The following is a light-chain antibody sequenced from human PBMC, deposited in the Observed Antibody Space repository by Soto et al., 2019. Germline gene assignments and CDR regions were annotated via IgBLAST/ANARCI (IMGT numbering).Light chain of an antibody. CDR2: NAS. Sequence: EIVLTQSPATLSLSPGERAILSCRASQSVSTFLAWFQQKPGQPPRLLIYNASTRATGIPARFSGSGSGTEFTLTISSLQSEDFAIFYCQQFNNWPPITFGGGTKVDIK. V-gene: IGKV3D-15*01. CDR1: QSVSTF. CDR3: QQFNNWPPIT. J-gene: IGKJ4*01.